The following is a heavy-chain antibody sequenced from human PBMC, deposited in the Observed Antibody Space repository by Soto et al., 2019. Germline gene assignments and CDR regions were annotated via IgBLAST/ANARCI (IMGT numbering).Heavy chain of an antibody. CDR1: GGTLSDYA. V-gene: IGHV1-69*01. Sequence: QVQLVQSGAEVKTPGSSVKVSCKASGGTLSDYAISWVRQAPGQGLEWMGGIMPTVDSANYAQNFQGRLTISAEESTSTATLELSSRRSDDTAVYYCAVAAVREIMAQESSGMAVWGQGTTVIVSS. D-gene: IGHD3-10*01. CDR2: IMPTVDSA. CDR3: AVAAVREIMAQESSGMAV. J-gene: IGHJ6*02.